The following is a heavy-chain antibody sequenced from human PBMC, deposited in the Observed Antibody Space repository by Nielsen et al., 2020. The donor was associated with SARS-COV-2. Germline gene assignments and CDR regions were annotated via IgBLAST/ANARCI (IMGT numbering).Heavy chain of an antibody. J-gene: IGHJ6*03. D-gene: IGHD2-15*01. V-gene: IGHV1-18*04. CDR1: GYTFTSYG. CDR3: ARVREDYYYYYMDV. Sequence: ASVKVSCKASGYTFTSYGISWVRQAPGQGLEWMGWISAYNGNTNYAQKLQGRVTMTTDTSTSTAYMELRSLRSDDTAVYYCARVREDYYYYYMDVWGKGTTVTVSS. CDR2: ISAYNGNT.